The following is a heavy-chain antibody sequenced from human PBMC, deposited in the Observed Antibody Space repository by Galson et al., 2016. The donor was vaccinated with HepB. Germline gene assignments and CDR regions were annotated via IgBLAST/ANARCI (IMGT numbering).Heavy chain of an antibody. D-gene: IGHD3-16*01. V-gene: IGHV4-59*12. J-gene: IGHJ4*02. CDR1: GGSISSYY. CDR3: ARGRDHDYFWGSLGYYFDY. Sequence: LSLTCTVSGGSISSYYWSWIRQPPGKGLEWIGFIYYSGSTNYNPSLKSRVTISVDTSKNQFSLKLSSVTAADTAIYYCARGRDHDYFWGSLGYYFDYWGQGTLVTVSS. CDR2: IYYSGST.